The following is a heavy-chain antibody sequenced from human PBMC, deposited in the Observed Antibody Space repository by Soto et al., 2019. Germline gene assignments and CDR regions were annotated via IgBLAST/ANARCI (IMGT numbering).Heavy chain of an antibody. D-gene: IGHD3-3*01. CDR3: ARLYYDYV. Sequence: LRLSCRASGYDFRTYSMNWVRQAPGQGLEWIAYVSLDSDTIQYADSVKGRFTISRDDAENSLYLQMDSLRDEDTATYYCARLYYDYVWGQGTTVTVSS. CDR2: VSLDSDTI. V-gene: IGHV3-48*02. J-gene: IGHJ6*02. CDR1: GYDFRTYS.